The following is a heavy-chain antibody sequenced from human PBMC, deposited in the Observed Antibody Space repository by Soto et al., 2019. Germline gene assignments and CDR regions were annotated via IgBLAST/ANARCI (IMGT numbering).Heavy chain of an antibody. CDR1: GYTFTSYY. D-gene: IGHD5-12*01. CDR3: ARESYSGYDRRDDACDI. CDR2: INPSGGST. J-gene: IGHJ3*02. V-gene: IGHV1-46*01. Sequence: QVQLVQSGAEVKKPGASVKVSCKASGYTFTSYYMHWVRQAPGQGLEWMGIINPSGGSTSYAQKFQGRVTMTRDTSTSTVYMELSSLRAEDTAVYYCARESYSGYDRRDDACDIWGQGTMVTVSS.